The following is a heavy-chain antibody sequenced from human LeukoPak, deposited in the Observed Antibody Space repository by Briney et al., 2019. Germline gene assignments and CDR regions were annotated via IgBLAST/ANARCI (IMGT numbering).Heavy chain of an antibody. J-gene: IGHJ4*02. CDR3: ARDHHGLDY. D-gene: IGHD1-14*01. CDR2: IYYSGST. V-gene: IGHV4-59*01. CDR1: GGSISSYY. Sequence: PSETLSLTCTVSGGSISSYYWSWIRQPPGKGLQWIGYIYYSGSTNYNPSLTSRVTISVDTSKNQFSLKLTSVTAADTAVYYCARDHHGLDYWGQGTLVTVSS.